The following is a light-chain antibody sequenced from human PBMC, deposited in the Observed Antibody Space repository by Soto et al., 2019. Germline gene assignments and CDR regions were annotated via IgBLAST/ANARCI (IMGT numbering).Light chain of an antibody. V-gene: IGKV3-20*01. CDR1: QSVSSSY. Sequence: EIVLTQSPGTLSLSPGERATLSCRASQSVSSSYLAWYQQKPGQAPRLLIYGASSRATGIPDRFSGSGSGTDFTLTISRLEPEDFAVYYCQQYGSPPLFCQGTKLEIK. CDR3: QQYGSPPL. CDR2: GAS. J-gene: IGKJ2*01.